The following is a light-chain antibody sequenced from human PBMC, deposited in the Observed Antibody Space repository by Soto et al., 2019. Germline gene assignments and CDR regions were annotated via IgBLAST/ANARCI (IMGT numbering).Light chain of an antibody. CDR3: QQLDSYPLT. CDR1: QGISSY. J-gene: IGKJ3*01. V-gene: IGKV1-9*01. CDR2: TAS. Sequence: DIQLTLSPSFLSASVGDRVTITCRASQGISSYLAWYQQNPGNAPKLLIYTASTLQSGVPSRFSGSGSGTEFTLTISSLQPEDFATYYCQQLDSYPLTFGPGTKVDIK.